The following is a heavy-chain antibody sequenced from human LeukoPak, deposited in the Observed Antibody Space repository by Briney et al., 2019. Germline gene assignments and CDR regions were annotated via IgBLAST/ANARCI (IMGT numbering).Heavy chain of an antibody. CDR3: AGKAYSDWFDP. Sequence: GXXXXXIGSIYYSGSTYYNPSLKSRVTISVDTSKNQFSLKLSSVTAADTAVYYCAGKAYSDWFDPWGQGTLVTVSS. D-gene: IGHD2-15*01. J-gene: IGHJ5*02. V-gene: IGHV4-39*01. CDR2: IYYSGST.